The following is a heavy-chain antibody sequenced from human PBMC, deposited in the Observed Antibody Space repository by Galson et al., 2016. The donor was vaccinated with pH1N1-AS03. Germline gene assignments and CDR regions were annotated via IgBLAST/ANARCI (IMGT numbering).Heavy chain of an antibody. CDR1: GGTSNIYS. J-gene: IGHJ4*02. CDR3: ARDRGDTRDLPRLDD. Sequence: SVKVSCKASGGTSNIYSMSWVRQAPGPGLEWVGGIIPKYGTANFAQNFQGRVTITADESTSTTYMELRNLISDDTAVYYCARDRGDTRDLPRLDDWGQGTLLTVSS. D-gene: IGHD3-16*01. CDR2: IIPKYGTA. V-gene: IGHV1-69*13.